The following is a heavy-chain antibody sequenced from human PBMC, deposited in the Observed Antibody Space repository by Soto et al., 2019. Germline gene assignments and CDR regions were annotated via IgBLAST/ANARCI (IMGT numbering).Heavy chain of an antibody. CDR1: GFIFSGST. D-gene: IGHD4-17*01. J-gene: IGHJ4*02. V-gene: IGHV3-73*02. CDR3: TRHVFGDADPPFDL. CDR2: IRTKANSYAT. Sequence: EVRLVESGGALVQPGGSLKLSCGGSGFIFSGSTIHWVRQCSGKGLEWLGRIRTKANSYATEYAASVKGRFVISRDDSKNAAFLQMTSLKTEDTALYYCTRHVFGDADPPFDLWGQGTLVTVSS.